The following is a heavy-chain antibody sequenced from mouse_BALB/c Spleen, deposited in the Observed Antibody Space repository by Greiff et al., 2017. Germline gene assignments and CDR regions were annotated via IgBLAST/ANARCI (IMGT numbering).Heavy chain of an antibody. CDR1: GDSITSGY. D-gene: IGHD2-1*01. CDR3: ARSTHYGNYGYAMDY. Sequence: EVKLMESGPSLVKPSQTLSLTCSVTGDSITSGYWNWIRKFPGNKLEYMGYISYSGSTYYNPSLKSRISITRDTSKNQYYLQLNSVTTEDTATYYCARSTHYGNYGYAMDYWGQGTSVTVSS. CDR2: ISYSGST. V-gene: IGHV3-8*02. J-gene: IGHJ4*01.